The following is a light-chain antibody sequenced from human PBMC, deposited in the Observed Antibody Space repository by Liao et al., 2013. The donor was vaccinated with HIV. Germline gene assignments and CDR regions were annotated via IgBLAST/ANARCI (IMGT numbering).Light chain of an antibody. CDR1: NLGDKY. CDR2: QDV. Sequence: SYELTQPPSVSVSPGQTATIACSGDNLGDKYASWYQQKPGQSPVMVIYQDVQRPSGIPARFSGSNSGNTAALTISGVEAGDEADYFCQVWDSSNDHRVFGGGTKLTVL. CDR3: QVWDSSNDHRV. J-gene: IGLJ3*02. V-gene: IGLV3-1*01.